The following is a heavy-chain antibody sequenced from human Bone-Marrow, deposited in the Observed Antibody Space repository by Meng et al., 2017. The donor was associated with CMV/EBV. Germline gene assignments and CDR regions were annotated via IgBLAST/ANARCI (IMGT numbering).Heavy chain of an antibody. J-gene: IGHJ4*02. V-gene: IGHV3-66*02. Sequence: GESLKISCAASGFTVSSNYMSWVRQAPGKGLEWVSVIYSGGSTYYADSVKGRFTISRDTSKNTLYLQINSLRADDTAVYYCASGVAVAGEYYFDYWGQGTRVTVSS. CDR1: GFTVSSNY. D-gene: IGHD6-19*01. CDR3: ASGVAVAGEYYFDY. CDR2: IYSGGST.